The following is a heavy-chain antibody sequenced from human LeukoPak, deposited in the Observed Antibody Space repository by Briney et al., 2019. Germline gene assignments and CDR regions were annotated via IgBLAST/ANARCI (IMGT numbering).Heavy chain of an antibody. CDR1: GFSFRSYA. J-gene: IGHJ6*03. V-gene: IGHV3-30*14. D-gene: IGHD6-25*01. Sequence: GRSLRLSCTAPGFSFRSYAMHWVRQAPGKGLEWMAVMSDGGITKYYADSVKGRFTISRENAKNSLYLQMNSLRAGDTAVYYCARDRGRYYMDVWGKGTTVTISS. CDR3: ARDRGRYYMDV. CDR2: MSDGGITK.